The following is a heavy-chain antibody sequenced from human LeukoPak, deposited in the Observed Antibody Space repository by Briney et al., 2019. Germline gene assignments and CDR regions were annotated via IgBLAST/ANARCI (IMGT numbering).Heavy chain of an antibody. V-gene: IGHV4-38-2*02. CDR1: GYSISSGYY. Sequence: SETLSLTCTVSGYSISSGYYWGWIRQPPGKGLEWIGNIYNSGSTYYNPSLKSRVTISVDTSKNQFSLKLSSVTAADTAVYYCASICSGGSCHSGHRWFDPWGQGILVTVSS. J-gene: IGHJ5*02. CDR3: ASICSGGSCHSGHRWFDP. D-gene: IGHD2-15*01. CDR2: IYNSGST.